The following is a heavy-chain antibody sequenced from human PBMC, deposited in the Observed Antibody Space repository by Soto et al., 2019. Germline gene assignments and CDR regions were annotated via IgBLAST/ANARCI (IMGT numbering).Heavy chain of an antibody. Sequence: SETLSLTCTVSGGSISSGDYYWSWIRQPPGKGLEWIGYIYYSGSTYYNPSLKSRVTISVDTSKNQFSLKLSSVTAADTAVYYCAARLRWGKNWFDPWGQGTLVTVSS. CDR1: GGSISSGDYY. D-gene: IGHD4-17*01. CDR3: AARLRWGKNWFDP. V-gene: IGHV4-30-4*01. CDR2: IYYSGST. J-gene: IGHJ5*02.